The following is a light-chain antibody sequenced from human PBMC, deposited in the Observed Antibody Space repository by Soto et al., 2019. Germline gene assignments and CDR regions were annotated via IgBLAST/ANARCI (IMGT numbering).Light chain of an antibody. CDR1: QSVLYSSNNKNY. Sequence: DIVMTQSPDSLAVSLGERATINCKSSQSVLYSSNNKNYLAWYQQKPGQHPKLLIYWTSTRESGFPDRFSSSASGTDFTLTSSSLQAEDVAVYYCQQYYCTRTFGQGTKVEIK. J-gene: IGKJ1*01. V-gene: IGKV4-1*01. CDR3: QQYYCTRT. CDR2: WTS.